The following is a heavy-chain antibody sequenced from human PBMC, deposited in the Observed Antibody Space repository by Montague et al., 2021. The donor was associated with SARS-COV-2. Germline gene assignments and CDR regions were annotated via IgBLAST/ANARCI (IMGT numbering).Heavy chain of an antibody. CDR1: GGSISSSSYY. V-gene: IGHV4-39*01. CDR2: IYYSGST. CDR3: ARQGEMLLGYYHRGMDV. J-gene: IGHJ6*02. D-gene: IGHD3-16*01. Sequence: SETLSLTCTVSGGSISSSSYYWGWIRQPPGKGLEWIGSIYYSGSTYYNPSLKSRVTISVDTSKNQFSLKLSSVTAADTAVYYCARQGEMLLGYYHRGMDVWGQGTPVTVSS.